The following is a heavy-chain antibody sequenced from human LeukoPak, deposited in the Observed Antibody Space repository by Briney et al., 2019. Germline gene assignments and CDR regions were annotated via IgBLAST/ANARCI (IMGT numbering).Heavy chain of an antibody. D-gene: IGHD6-19*01. CDR2: IWYDGSNK. Sequence: GGSLRLSCAASGFTFSSYGMHWVRQAPGKGLEWVAVIWYDGSNKYYADSVKGRFTICRDNSKNTLYLQMNSLRAEDTAVYYCASSSGWYEPIDYWGQGTLVTVSS. J-gene: IGHJ4*02. CDR3: ASSSGWYEPIDY. CDR1: GFTFSSYG. V-gene: IGHV3-33*01.